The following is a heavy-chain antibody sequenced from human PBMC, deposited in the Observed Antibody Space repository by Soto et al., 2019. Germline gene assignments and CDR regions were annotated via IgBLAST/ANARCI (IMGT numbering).Heavy chain of an antibody. J-gene: IGHJ3*02. D-gene: IGHD2-2*01. Sequence: ASVKVSCKASGYTLTEFSMHWVRQAPGGGLEWLGGFDPRKGETIYAQRFQGRVAMTEDTSTDTAYMELSRLRSDDTAVYYCATDSDATGYALREFDIWGQGTMVTDSS. CDR1: GYTLTEFS. V-gene: IGHV1-24*01. CDR3: ATDSDATGYALREFDI. CDR2: FDPRKGET.